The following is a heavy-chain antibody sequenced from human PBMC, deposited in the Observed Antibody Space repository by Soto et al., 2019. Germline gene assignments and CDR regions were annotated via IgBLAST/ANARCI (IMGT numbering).Heavy chain of an antibody. CDR2: MNPNSGNT. CDR3: ARGFLERTSPTQLQVPAVAGAFDI. D-gene: IGHD2-2*01. Sequence: ASVKVSCKASGYTFTSYDINWVRQATGQGLEWMGWMNPNSGNTGYAQKFQGRVTMTRNTSISTAYMELSSLRSEDTAVYYCARGFLERTSPTQLQVPAVAGAFDIWGQGTMVTVSS. J-gene: IGHJ3*02. CDR1: GYTFTSYD. V-gene: IGHV1-8*01.